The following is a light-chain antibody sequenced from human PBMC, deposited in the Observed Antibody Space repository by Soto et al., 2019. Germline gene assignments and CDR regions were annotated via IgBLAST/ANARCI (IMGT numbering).Light chain of an antibody. Sequence: EIVLTQSPATLSLSPGERATLSCRASQSVSSYLAWYQQKPGQAPRLLIYDASNMATGIPARFSGSGSGTDFPLTIIILEPEDFAVYYCQQRSNWPPGYTFGPGTKVDIK. V-gene: IGKV3-11*01. J-gene: IGKJ3*01. CDR1: QSVSSY. CDR2: DAS. CDR3: QQRSNWPPGYT.